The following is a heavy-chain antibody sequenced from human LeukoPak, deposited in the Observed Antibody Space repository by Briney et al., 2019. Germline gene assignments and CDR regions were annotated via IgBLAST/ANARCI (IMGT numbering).Heavy chain of an antibody. V-gene: IGHV3-64D*06. J-gene: IGHJ4*02. CDR3: VRGTGY. CDR1: GFIFSTYV. CDR2: ISSNGDNT. Sequence: GGSLRLSCSVSGFIFSTYVMHWVRQAPGKGLEYVSAISSNGDNTYYADSVKGRFTISRDNSKNTLYLQMSSLRADDTAVYYRVRGTGYWGQGTLVTVSS.